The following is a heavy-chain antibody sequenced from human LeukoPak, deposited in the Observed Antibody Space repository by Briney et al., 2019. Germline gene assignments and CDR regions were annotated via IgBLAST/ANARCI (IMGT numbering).Heavy chain of an antibody. CDR1: GYSISSGYY. CDR3: ASVRRGFGESSKYYSYYYMDV. V-gene: IGHV4-38-2*02. D-gene: IGHD3-10*01. CDR2: IYHSGST. Sequence: SETLSLTCTVSGYSISSGYYWGWIRQPPGKGLEWIGSIYHSGSTYYNPSLKSRVTISVDTSKNQFSLKLSAVTAADTAVYYCASVRRGFGESSKYYSYYYMDVWGNGTTVTISS. J-gene: IGHJ6*03.